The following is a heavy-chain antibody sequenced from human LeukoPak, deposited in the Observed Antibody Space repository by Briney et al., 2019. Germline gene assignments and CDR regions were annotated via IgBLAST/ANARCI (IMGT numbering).Heavy chain of an antibody. CDR3: ARDSGITMVRGVINHYYYGMDV. J-gene: IGHJ6*02. Sequence: GGSLRLSCAESRFTLSRYGMHCVRPAPGKGLEWGAVIWYDGSNKYYAHSVKGRFTISRDNAKNTLYLQMNSLRAEDTAVYYCARDSGITMVRGVINHYYYGMDVWGQGTTVTVSS. CDR1: RFTLSRYG. D-gene: IGHD3-10*01. CDR2: IWYDGSNK. V-gene: IGHV3-33*01.